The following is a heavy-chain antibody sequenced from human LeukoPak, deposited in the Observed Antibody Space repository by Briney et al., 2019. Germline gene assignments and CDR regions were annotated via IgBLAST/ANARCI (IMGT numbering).Heavy chain of an antibody. D-gene: IGHD1-20*01. CDR3: ANEIAGTTIDY. CDR1: NGSINNFF. CDR2: IYTSGST. J-gene: IGHJ4*02. V-gene: IGHV4-4*07. Sequence: SEILSLTCTVCNGSINNFFWSWIRQPAGKGLEWIGRIYTSGSTNYNPSFKSRVTISIDTSKNQFSLKLRSVTAADTALYYCANEIAGTTIDYWGQGALVTVSS.